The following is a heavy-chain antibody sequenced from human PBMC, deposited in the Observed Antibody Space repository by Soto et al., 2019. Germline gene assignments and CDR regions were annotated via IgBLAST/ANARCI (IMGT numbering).Heavy chain of an antibody. CDR3: ARLYCSDTSCYEKYFDY. D-gene: IGHD2-2*01. V-gene: IGHV3-74*01. CDR1: GFTFSSYW. J-gene: IGHJ4*02. CDR2: ISGDGRTA. Sequence: GGSLRLSCAASGFTFSSYWMHWVRQAPGKGLVRVSKISGDGRTATYADSVKARFTISRDNAKNTLYLQMSNLRAEDAALYYCARLYCSDTSCYEKYFDYWGQGTLVTVSS.